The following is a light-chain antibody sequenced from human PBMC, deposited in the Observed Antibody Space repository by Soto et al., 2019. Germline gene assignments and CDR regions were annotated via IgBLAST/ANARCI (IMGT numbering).Light chain of an antibody. V-gene: IGKV3-20*01. CDR1: QSVSSY. CDR3: QQYGSPPWT. CDR2: GTS. J-gene: IGKJ1*01. Sequence: EIVLTQSPATLSLSPGERATLSCRASQSVSSYLAWYQQKPGQAPRLLIYGTSTRATGIPDRFSGRGSGTDFTLTISRLESADSAVYFCQQYGSPPWTFGQGTKVDIK.